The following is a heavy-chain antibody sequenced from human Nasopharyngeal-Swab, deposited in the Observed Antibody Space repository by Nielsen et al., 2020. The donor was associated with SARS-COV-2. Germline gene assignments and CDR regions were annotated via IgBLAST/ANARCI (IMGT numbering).Heavy chain of an antibody. J-gene: IGHJ4*02. CDR3: VRSSSWYYFDY. V-gene: IGHV4-39*01. Sequence: GSLRLSCTVSGDSIAYSTFYWGWIRQPPGKGLERIGNIYYNGNTYQNPSLKSRLTISVDKSKNQFSLQLSSVTAADTAVYYCVRSSSWYYFDYWAQGTQVTVSS. CDR1: GDSIAYSTFY. CDR2: IYYNGNT. D-gene: IGHD6-13*01.